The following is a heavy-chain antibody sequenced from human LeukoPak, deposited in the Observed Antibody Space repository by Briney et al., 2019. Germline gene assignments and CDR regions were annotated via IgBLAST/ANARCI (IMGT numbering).Heavy chain of an antibody. CDR1: GFTFSSYG. J-gene: IGHJ6*02. CDR2: IWYDGSNK. V-gene: IGHV3-33*01. CDR3: ARDLGGSRGWYRYGMDV. D-gene: IGHD6-19*01. Sequence: GRSLRLYCAASGFTFSSYGMHWVRQAPGKGLEWVAVIWYDGSNKYYADSVKGRFTISRDNSKNTLYLQMNSLRAEGTAVYYCARDLGGSRGWYRYGMDVWGQGTTVTVSS.